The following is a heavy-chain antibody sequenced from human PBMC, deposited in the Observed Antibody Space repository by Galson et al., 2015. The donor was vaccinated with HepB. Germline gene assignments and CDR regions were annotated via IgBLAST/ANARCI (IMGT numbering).Heavy chain of an antibody. CDR3: ATTYYYGSGSLGAAFDI. V-gene: IGHV1-69*04. D-gene: IGHD3-10*01. Sequence: SVKVSCKASGGTFSSYAISWVRQAPGQGLEWMGRIIPILGIANYAQKFQGRVTITADKSTSTAYMELSSLRSEDTAVYYCATTYYYGSGSLGAAFDIWGQGTMVTVSS. J-gene: IGHJ3*02. CDR1: GGTFSSYA. CDR2: IIPILGIA.